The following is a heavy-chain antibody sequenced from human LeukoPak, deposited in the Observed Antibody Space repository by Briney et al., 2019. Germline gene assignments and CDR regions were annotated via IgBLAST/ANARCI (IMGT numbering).Heavy chain of an antibody. V-gene: IGHV3-15*01. CDR1: GFTFRNAW. CDR2: IKSKTDGGTT. CDR3: TTGLRYSSGWYKFY. D-gene: IGHD6-19*01. Sequence: PGGSLRLSCPASGFTFRNAWMSWAPQPQGKGLEWVGRIKSKTDGGTTDSAAPVKARSPIPRDDPKNTLYLQMNILKTEDTAVYYCTTGLRYSSGWYKFYWGQGTLVTVSS. J-gene: IGHJ4*02.